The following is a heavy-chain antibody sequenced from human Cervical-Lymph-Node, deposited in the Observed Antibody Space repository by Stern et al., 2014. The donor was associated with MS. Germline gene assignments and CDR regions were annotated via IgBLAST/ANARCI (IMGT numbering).Heavy chain of an antibody. J-gene: IGHJ6*02. V-gene: IGHV1-3*01. CDR3: ARDLPFYDSSAFHFYEYFHGMDV. CDR2: VNAGDGNA. Sequence: QVQLVQSGAELKKPGASVRVSCKASGYTFTNYAIHWVRQAPGPRFEWMGWVNAGDGNARFSAKFQDRVSITRDTSVNTAHMELTSLTSEDTAVYYCARDLPFYDSSAFHFYEYFHGMDVWGQGTTVTVSS. CDR1: GYTFTNYA. D-gene: IGHD3-22*01.